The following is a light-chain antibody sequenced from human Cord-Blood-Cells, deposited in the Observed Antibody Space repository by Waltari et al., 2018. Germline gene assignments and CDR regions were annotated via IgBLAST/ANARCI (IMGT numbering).Light chain of an antibody. Sequence: QSALTQPASVSGSPGQSITISCTGTSSDVGGYNYVPWYQQHPGKAPKLMLYDVSNRPSGVSNRFSGSKSGNTASLTISGLQAEDEADYYCSSYTSSSTYVFGTGTKVTVL. CDR3: SSYTSSSTYV. J-gene: IGLJ1*01. CDR2: DVS. CDR1: SSDVGGYNY. V-gene: IGLV2-14*01.